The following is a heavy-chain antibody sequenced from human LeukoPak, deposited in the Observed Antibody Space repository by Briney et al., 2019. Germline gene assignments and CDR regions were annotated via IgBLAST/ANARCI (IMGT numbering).Heavy chain of an antibody. CDR2: IYTSGST. CDR3: ASHYSHNYFYYMDV. V-gene: IGHV4-61*02. Sequence: KSSETLSLTCTVSGGSISSGSYYWSWIRQPAGKGLEWIGRIYTSGSTNYNPSLKSRVTISVDTSKNQFSLKLSSVTAADTAVYFCASHYSHNYFYYMDVWGKGITVTVSS. CDR1: GGSISSGSYY. J-gene: IGHJ6*03. D-gene: IGHD4-11*01.